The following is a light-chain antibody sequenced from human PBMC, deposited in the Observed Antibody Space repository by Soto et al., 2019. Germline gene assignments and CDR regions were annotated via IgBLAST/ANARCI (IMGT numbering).Light chain of an antibody. Sequence: EIVMTQSPATLSVSPGDRATLSCRASQSVSSKLAWYQQKPGQAPRLLISGASSRATGLPDRFSGSGSGTDFTLTISRLEPEDFALYYCQQYGSSPITFGRGTRLEIK. J-gene: IGKJ5*01. CDR2: GAS. V-gene: IGKV3-20*01. CDR3: QQYGSSPIT. CDR1: QSVSSK.